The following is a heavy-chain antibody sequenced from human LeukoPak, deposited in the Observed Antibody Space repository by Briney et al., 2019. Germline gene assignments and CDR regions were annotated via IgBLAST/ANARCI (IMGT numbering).Heavy chain of an antibody. D-gene: IGHD2-2*01. J-gene: IGHJ4*02. CDR3: ARDSVVGLYQLPGGLDY. V-gene: IGHV3-21*01. CDR1: GFTFSAYS. CDR2: ISVSSSDLYYADSVKE. Sequence: GESLRLSCAASGFTFSAYSMNWVRQAPGKGLEWVSSISVSSSDLYYADSVKEYYADSVKGRFTISRDNARNSLDLQMNSLEVEDTAVYYRARDSVVGLYQLPGGLDYWGQGVLVTVSS.